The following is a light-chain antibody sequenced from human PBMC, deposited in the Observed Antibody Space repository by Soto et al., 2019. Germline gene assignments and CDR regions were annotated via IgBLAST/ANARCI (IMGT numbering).Light chain of an antibody. V-gene: IGKV3-20*01. Sequence: EVVLAQSPATLSVSPGEVAILSCRASQSVPSHSVAWYQHKPGQAPRLLISGTSKKATGIPARFGGTGTETDFTLTIDTVEPEDFAVYYCQHYDSTPRTFSQGTKLEIK. CDR1: QSVPSHS. CDR3: QHYDSTPRT. J-gene: IGKJ1*01. CDR2: GTS.